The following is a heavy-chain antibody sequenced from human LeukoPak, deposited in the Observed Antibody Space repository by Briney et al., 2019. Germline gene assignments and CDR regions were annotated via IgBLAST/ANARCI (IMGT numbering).Heavy chain of an antibody. Sequence: GGSLRLSCAASGFTFSSYAMSWVRQAPGKGLEWVSAISGSGGSTYYADSVKGRFTISRDNSKNTLYLQMNSLRAEDTAVYYCARARYGGNLDSSFDYWGQGTLVTVSS. J-gene: IGHJ4*02. CDR3: ARARYGGNLDSSFDY. D-gene: IGHD4/OR15-4a*01. CDR2: ISGSGGST. CDR1: GFTFSSYA. V-gene: IGHV3-23*01.